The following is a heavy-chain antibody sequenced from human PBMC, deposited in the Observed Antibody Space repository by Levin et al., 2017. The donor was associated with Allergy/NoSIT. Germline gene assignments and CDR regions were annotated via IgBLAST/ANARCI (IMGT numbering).Heavy chain of an antibody. J-gene: IGHJ3*02. CDR1: GGSISSGGYS. CDR3: AREEGGQDAFDI. V-gene: IGHV4-30-2*01. Sequence: SETLSLTCAVSGGSISSGGYSWSWIRQPPGKGLEWIGYIYHSGSTYYNPSLKSRVTISVDRSKNQFSLKLSSVTAADTAAYYCAREEGGQDAFDIWGQGTMVTVSS. D-gene: IGHD3-16*01. CDR2: IYHSGST.